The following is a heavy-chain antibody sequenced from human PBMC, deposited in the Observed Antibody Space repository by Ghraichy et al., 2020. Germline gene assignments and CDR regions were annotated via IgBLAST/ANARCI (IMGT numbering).Heavy chain of an antibody. CDR1: GGSISSSSYY. D-gene: IGHD5-12*01. Sequence: SETLSLTCTVSGGSISSSSYYWGWIRQPPGKGLEWIGSIYYSGSTYYNPSLKSRVTISVDTSKNQFSLKLSSVTAADTAVYYCARRGHTDLALRSIDYWGQGTLVTVSS. CDR2: IYYSGST. CDR3: ARRGHTDLALRSIDY. V-gene: IGHV4-39*01. J-gene: IGHJ4*02.